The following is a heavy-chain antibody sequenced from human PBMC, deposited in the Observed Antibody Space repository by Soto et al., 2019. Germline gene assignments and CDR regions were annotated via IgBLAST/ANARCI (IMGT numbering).Heavy chain of an antibody. D-gene: IGHD2-15*01. CDR2: IIPVYGTA. V-gene: IGHV1-69*01. CDR1: GGTFSSYA. CDR3: ARSGGHSYYYYGLDV. J-gene: IGHJ6*02. Sequence: QVQLVQSGAEGKKPGSSVKVSCKASGGTFSSYAFSWVRQAPGQGLEWMGGIIPVYGTANYAEKFQGRVTITADESTTTAHMELSSLRSEHTAVYYCARSGGHSYYYYGLDVWGLGTTVTVSS.